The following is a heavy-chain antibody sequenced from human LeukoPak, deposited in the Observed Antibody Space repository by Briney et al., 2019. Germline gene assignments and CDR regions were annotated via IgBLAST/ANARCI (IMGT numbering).Heavy chain of an antibody. CDR1: GGTFSSYA. CDR3: ARDRCSSTSCYDRAAFDI. CDR2: IIPIFGTA. J-gene: IGHJ3*02. V-gene: IGHV1-69*05. D-gene: IGHD2-2*01. Sequence: ASVKVSCKASGGTFSSYAISWVRQAPGQGLEWMGGIIPIFGTANYAQKFQGSVTITTDESTSTAYMELSSLRSEDTAVYYCARDRCSSTSCYDRAAFDIWGQGTMVTVSS.